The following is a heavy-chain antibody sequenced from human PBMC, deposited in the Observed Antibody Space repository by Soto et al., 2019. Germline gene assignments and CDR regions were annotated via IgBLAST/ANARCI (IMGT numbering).Heavy chain of an antibody. V-gene: IGHV3-23*01. CDR1: GFNFSIFA. CDR2: ISGSGGST. CDR3: AKEVSLGSTVDLGY. D-gene: IGHD7-27*01. Sequence: LSWAASGFNFSIFAMSWVRQSPGKGLEWVSTISGSGGSTYYADAVKGRFTISRDNSMGTLYLQMKSLRVEDTAIYYCAKEVSLGSTVDLGYWGQGALVTVYS. J-gene: IGHJ4*02.